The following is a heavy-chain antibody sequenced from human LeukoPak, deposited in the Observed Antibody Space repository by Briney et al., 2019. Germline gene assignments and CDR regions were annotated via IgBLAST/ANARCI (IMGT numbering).Heavy chain of an antibody. J-gene: IGHJ4*02. CDR2: INEGGTSA. CDR3: AKVPPRTYYYDSSGYYYAFDY. V-gene: IGHV3-74*01. Sequence: GGSLRLSCAASGFGFSVYWMHWVRQAPGKGLVWVAHINEGGTSASHADSVKGRFTISRDNSKNTLYLQMNSLRAEDTAVYYCAKVPPRTYYYDSSGYYYAFDYWGQGTLVTVSS. D-gene: IGHD3-22*01. CDR1: GFGFSVYW.